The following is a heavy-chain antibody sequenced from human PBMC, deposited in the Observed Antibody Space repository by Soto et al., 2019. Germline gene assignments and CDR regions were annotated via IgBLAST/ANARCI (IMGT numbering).Heavy chain of an antibody. CDR2: INHDGNSR. Sequence: GGSLSLSCAASGFTFTTHWMHWVRQVPGKGLMWVSRINHDGNSREYADSVKGRFTISRDNAKNTLYLQMNSLRVDDTAVYYCTSDILAAGVGYWGQGTPVTVSS. V-gene: IGHV3-74*01. J-gene: IGHJ4*02. CDR3: TSDILAAGVGY. D-gene: IGHD6-13*01. CDR1: GFTFTTHW.